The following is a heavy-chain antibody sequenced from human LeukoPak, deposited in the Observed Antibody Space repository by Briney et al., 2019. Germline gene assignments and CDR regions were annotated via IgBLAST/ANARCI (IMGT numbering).Heavy chain of an antibody. CDR3: VYDSSGYYYIDY. CDR2: IIPIFGTA. CDR1: GYTFTSYG. Sequence: SVKVSCKASGYTFTSYGISWVRQAPGQGLEWMGGIIPIFGTANYAQKFQGRVTITTDESTSTAYMELSSLRSEDTAVYYCVYDSSGYYYIDYWGQGTLVTVSS. V-gene: IGHV1-69*05. J-gene: IGHJ4*02. D-gene: IGHD3-22*01.